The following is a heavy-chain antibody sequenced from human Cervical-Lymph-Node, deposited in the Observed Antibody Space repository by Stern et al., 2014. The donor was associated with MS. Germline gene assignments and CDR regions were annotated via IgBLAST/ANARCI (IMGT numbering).Heavy chain of an antibody. CDR3: ARRKTGWTGTTLFDVFDT. CDR2: INPNSAAT. CDR1: GYPFTGYD. J-gene: IGHJ3*02. V-gene: IGHV1-8*01. Sequence: VQLVESGAEVKKPGASVKVACKASGYPFTGYDITWVRQAPGQGLEWMGWINPNSAATGNAQKFQGRVSMARDTSTDTVYMELNSLASEDTGVYYCARRKTGWTGTTLFDVFDTWGQGTVVTVSS. D-gene: IGHD1/OR15-1a*01.